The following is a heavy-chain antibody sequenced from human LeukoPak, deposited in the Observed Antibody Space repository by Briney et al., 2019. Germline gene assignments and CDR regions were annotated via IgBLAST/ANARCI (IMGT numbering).Heavy chain of an antibody. V-gene: IGHV4-34*01. CDR3: ASATWIQLWPTLEY. D-gene: IGHD5-18*01. CDR1: GGSFSGYY. Sequence: SETLSLTCAVYGGSFSGYYWSWIRQPPGKGLEWIGAINHSGSTNYNPSLKSRVTISVDTSKNQFSLKLSSVTAADTAVYYCASATWIQLWPTLEYWGQGTLVTVSS. CDR2: INHSGST. J-gene: IGHJ4*02.